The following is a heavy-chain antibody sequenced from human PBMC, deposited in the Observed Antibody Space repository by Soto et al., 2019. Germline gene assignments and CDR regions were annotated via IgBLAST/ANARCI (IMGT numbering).Heavy chain of an antibody. CDR1: GFSLTTRGVG. Sequence: QITLKESGPTLVKPTQTLTLTCTFSGFSLTTRGVGVGWIRQPPGKALECLALIYWDDDKRYSPSLQSRLSIPKDTSKNQVVLTMTNVDPVDTATYYCAHIPNYYQYDWSDPWGQGTLVSVSS. CDR2: IYWDDDK. CDR3: AHIPNYYQYDWSDP. J-gene: IGHJ5*02. V-gene: IGHV2-5*02. D-gene: IGHD3-16*01.